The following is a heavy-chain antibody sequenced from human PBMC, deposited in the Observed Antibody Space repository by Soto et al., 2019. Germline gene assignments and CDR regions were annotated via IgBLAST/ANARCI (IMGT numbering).Heavy chain of an antibody. CDR1: GGSISSYY. CDR3: ARDRKHNGDYLPDYYYGMDV. D-gene: IGHD4-17*01. Sequence: PETLSLTCTVSGGSISSYYWRWIRQPAGKGLEWIGRIYASGGTNYNPSLKSRVTRSADTSKNQPSLRLSSVTAADTAVYYCARDRKHNGDYLPDYYYGMDVWGQGTTVTVSS. CDR2: IYASGGT. J-gene: IGHJ6*02. V-gene: IGHV4-4*07.